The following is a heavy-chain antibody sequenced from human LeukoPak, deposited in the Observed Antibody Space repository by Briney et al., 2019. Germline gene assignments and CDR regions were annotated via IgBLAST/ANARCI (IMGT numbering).Heavy chain of an antibody. CDR3: ARERWHCRVNCYSVYYYALDV. Sequence: GASVKVSCTGSGYTFTNYAVHWVRQAPGQRLERLGWINPGNGDTKYSQNFQGRVTVTSDTSAATAYVELNSLTSEDTAVYYCARERWHCRVNCYSVYYYALDVWGQGTTVTVSS. V-gene: IGHV1-3*01. J-gene: IGHJ6*02. CDR1: GYTFTNYA. CDR2: INPGNGDT. D-gene: IGHD2-15*01.